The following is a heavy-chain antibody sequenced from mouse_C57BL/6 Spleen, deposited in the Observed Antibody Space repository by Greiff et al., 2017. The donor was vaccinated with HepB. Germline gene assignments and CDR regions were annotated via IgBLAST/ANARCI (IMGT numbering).Heavy chain of an antibody. J-gene: IGHJ4*01. CDR3: ASMVTTDYAMDY. CDR1: GYAFSSSW. D-gene: IGHD2-2*01. Sequence: VQLQQSGPELVKPGASVKISCKASGYAFSSSWMNWVKQRPGKGLEWIGRIYPGDGDTNYNGKFKGKATLTADKSSSTAYMQLSSLTSEDSAVYFCASMVTTDYAMDYWGQGTSVTVSS. CDR2: IYPGDGDT. V-gene: IGHV1-82*01.